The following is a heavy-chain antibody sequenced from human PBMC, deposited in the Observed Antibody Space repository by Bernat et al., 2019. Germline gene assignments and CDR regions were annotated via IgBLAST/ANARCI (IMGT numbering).Heavy chain of an antibody. D-gene: IGHD3-3*01. Sequence: QLQLQESGPGLVKPSETLSLTCTVSGGSISSSSYYWGWIRQPPGKGLEWIGSIYYSGSTNYNPSLKSRVTISVDTSKNQFSLKLSSVTAADTAVYYCARGPRFWSGYRFYDPWGQGTLVTVSS. J-gene: IGHJ5*02. V-gene: IGHV4-39*07. CDR2: IYYSGST. CDR1: GGSISSSSYY. CDR3: ARGPRFWSGYRFYDP.